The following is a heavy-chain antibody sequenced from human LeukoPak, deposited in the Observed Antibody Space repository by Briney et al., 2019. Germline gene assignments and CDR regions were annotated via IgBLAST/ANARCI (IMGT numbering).Heavy chain of an antibody. Sequence: ASVKVSCKASGYTFTSYGFSWVRQAPGQGLEWMGWISAYNGNTNYAQKLQGRVTMTTDTSTSTAYMELRSLRSDDTAVYYCARDLSEGTPYYDFWSGYHYGHNWFDPWGQGTLVTVSS. D-gene: IGHD3-3*01. CDR3: ARDLSEGTPYYDFWSGYHYGHNWFDP. J-gene: IGHJ5*02. V-gene: IGHV1-18*01. CDR2: ISAYNGNT. CDR1: GYTFTSYG.